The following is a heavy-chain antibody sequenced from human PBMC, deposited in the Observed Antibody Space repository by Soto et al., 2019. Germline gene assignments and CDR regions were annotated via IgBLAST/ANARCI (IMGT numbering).Heavy chain of an antibody. Sequence: QVQLVQSGAEVKKPGASVKVSCKASGYTFTSYDINWVRQATGQGLEWMGWMNPNSGNTGYAPKLQGRVTRTRNTYRRTAYMDLSSLRSEDTAVYYCARGHWRYGDYCFDYWGQGTMVTVSS. CDR3: ARGHWRYGDYCFDY. CDR2: MNPNSGNT. D-gene: IGHD4-17*01. CDR1: GYTFTSYD. V-gene: IGHV1-8*01. J-gene: IGHJ4*02.